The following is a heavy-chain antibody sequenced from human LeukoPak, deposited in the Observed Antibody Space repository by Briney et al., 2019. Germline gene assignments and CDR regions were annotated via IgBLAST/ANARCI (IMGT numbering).Heavy chain of an antibody. CDR3: GTYDSSGYNAFDI. J-gene: IGHJ4*02. Sequence: GGSLRLPCAASGFTVSSNYMSWVRQAPGKGLEWDTVIYSGGSTYYADSVKGRFTISRDNAKNTLYLQMNSLRAEDTAVYYCGTYDSSGYNAFDIWGQGTLVTVSS. CDR2: IYSGGST. V-gene: IGHV3-66*02. D-gene: IGHD3-22*01. CDR1: GFTVSSNY.